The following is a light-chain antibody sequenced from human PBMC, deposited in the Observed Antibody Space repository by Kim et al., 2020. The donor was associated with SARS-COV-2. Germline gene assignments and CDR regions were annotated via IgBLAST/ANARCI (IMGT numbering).Light chain of an antibody. Sequence: AAVRERITITCRSSQSISSWLAWYQQKPRKAPKLLIYDASSLESGVPSRFSGSGSGTEFTLTISSLQPDDFATYYCQQYNRYSGTFGQGTKVDIK. CDR1: QSISSW. CDR3: QQYNRYSGT. V-gene: IGKV1-5*01. J-gene: IGKJ1*01. CDR2: DAS.